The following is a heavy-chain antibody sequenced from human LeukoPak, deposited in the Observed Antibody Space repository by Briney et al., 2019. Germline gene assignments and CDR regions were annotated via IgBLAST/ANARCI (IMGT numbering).Heavy chain of an antibody. CDR2: ISAYNGNT. D-gene: IGHD3-22*01. Sequence: ASVKVPCTASGYTFTSYGISWVRQAPGQGLEWRGWISAYNGNTNYAQKLQGRVTMTPDTSTSTAYMELRSLRSDDTAVYYCARFVSYYDSSTDDYWGQGTLVTVSS. CDR3: ARFVSYYDSSTDDY. V-gene: IGHV1-18*01. CDR1: GYTFTSYG. J-gene: IGHJ4*02.